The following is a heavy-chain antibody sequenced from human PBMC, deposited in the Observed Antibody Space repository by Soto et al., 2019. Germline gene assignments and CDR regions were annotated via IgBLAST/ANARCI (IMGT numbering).Heavy chain of an antibody. D-gene: IGHD3-10*01. CDR2: ISSSSSTI. Sequence: EVQLVESGGGLVQPGGSLRLSCAASGFTFSSYSMNWVRQAPGKGLEWVSYISSSSSTIYYADSVKGRFTISRDNAKNSLYPQMNSLRAEDTAVYYCARALGDYYYYMDVWGKGTTVTVSS. V-gene: IGHV3-48*01. CDR1: GFTFSSYS. J-gene: IGHJ6*03. CDR3: ARALGDYYYYMDV.